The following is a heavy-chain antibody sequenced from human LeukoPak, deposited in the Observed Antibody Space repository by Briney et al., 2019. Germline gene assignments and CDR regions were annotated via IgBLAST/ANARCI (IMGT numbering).Heavy chain of an antibody. Sequence: SETLSLTCTVSDDSISDYYRGWIRQPPGKGLEWIGYFYNSGRSTYNPSLKSRVTISADTSKNHFSLKLDSVTTADTAVYYCTRGAGWLIDYWGQGILVTVSS. CDR2: FYNSGRS. J-gene: IGHJ4*02. D-gene: IGHD3-16*01. V-gene: IGHV4-59*01. CDR3: TRGAGWLIDY. CDR1: DDSISDYY.